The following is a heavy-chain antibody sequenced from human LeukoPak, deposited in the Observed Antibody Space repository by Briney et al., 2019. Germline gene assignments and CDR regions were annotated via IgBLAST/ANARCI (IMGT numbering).Heavy chain of an antibody. V-gene: IGHV1-2*02. J-gene: IGHJ4*02. Sequence: ASVKVSCKASGYTFTGYYMHWVRQAPGQGLEWMGWINPNSGGTNYAQKFQGRFTMPRDASISTAYMELSRLRSDDTAVYYCARDNGDYAIDYWGQGTLVTVSS. CDR2: INPNSGGT. CDR1: GYTFTGYY. CDR3: ARDNGDYAIDY. D-gene: IGHD4-17*01.